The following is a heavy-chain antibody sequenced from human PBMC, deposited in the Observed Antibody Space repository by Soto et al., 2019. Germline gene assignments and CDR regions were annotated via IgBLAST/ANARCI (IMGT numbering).Heavy chain of an antibody. CDR3: VRDGNKFGNWFDP. V-gene: IGHV3-21*01. J-gene: IGHJ5*02. Sequence: GGSLRLSCAASGVTFDSYSMNWIRQAPGKGLEWVSSISGGSDYIYYADSVRGRFTISRDNSQKSLYLQMNSLRDEDTAIYYCVRDGNKFGNWFDPWGQGTLVTVSS. D-gene: IGHD2-15*01. CDR1: GVTFDSYS. CDR2: ISGGSDYI.